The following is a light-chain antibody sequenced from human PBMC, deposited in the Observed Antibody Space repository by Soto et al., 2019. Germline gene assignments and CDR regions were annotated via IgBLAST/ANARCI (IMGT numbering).Light chain of an antibody. V-gene: IGLV2-23*01. Sequence: QSVLTQPASVSGSPGQSITISCTGTSSDVGSYNLFSWYQQHPGKAPKLMIYEGSKRPSGVSNRFSGSKSGNTASLTISGLQAEDEADYYCCSYACSSTPHVVFGGGTKLTVL. J-gene: IGLJ2*01. CDR3: CSYACSSTPHVV. CDR2: EGS. CDR1: SSDVGSYNL.